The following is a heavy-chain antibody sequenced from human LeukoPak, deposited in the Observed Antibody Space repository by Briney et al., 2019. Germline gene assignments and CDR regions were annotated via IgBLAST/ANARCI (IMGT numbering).Heavy chain of an antibody. CDR1: GGSISSSTYY. Sequence: SGTLSLTCAVSGGSISSSTYYWAWIRQSPGKGLEWIGSITYSGSTYYNPSPESRVTISVDTSKNQFSLRLISVTAVDTAVYYCARQGVGATDCWGQGTLVTVSS. V-gene: IGHV4-39*01. CDR3: ARQGVGATDC. J-gene: IGHJ4*02. CDR2: ITYSGST. D-gene: IGHD1-26*01.